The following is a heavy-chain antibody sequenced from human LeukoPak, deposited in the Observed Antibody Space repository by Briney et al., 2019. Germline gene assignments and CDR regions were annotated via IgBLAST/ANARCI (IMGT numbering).Heavy chain of an antibody. Sequence: SGTLSLTPTVSGVSLSGFYCTWVRPPPGKGLEYIEYIYYSGSTNHNPSLKTRVTISVDTYKNQFSLKLSSVTAADTAVYYCARGRYTFDYCGQGTLVTVSS. CDR1: GVSLSGFY. J-gene: IGHJ4*02. CDR3: ARGRYTFDY. D-gene: IGHD1-1*01. V-gene: IGHV4-59*01. CDR2: IYYSGST.